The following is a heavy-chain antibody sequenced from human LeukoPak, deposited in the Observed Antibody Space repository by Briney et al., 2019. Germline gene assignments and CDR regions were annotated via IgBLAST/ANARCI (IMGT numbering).Heavy chain of an antibody. CDR2: IYSSGST. D-gene: IGHD3-3*01. CDR1: GGSISSSYYY. CDR3: ARGSYYDFWSGYYGSGYYYGMDV. V-gene: IGHV4-39*01. J-gene: IGHJ6*02. Sequence: SETLSLTCTVSGGSISSSYYYWGWIRQPPGKGLEWIGSIYSSGSTYYNPSLKSRVTISVDTSKNQFSLKLSSATAADTAVYYCARGSYYDFWSGYYGSGYYYGMDVWGQGTTVTVSS.